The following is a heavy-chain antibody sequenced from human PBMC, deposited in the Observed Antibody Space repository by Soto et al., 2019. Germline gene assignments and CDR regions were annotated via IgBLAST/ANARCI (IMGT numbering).Heavy chain of an antibody. CDR2: ISYDGSNK. CDR3: AKDQNRWELLLGYFFDY. J-gene: IGHJ4*02. CDR1: GFTFSSYG. V-gene: IGHV3-30*18. D-gene: IGHD1-26*01. Sequence: QVQLVESGGGVVQPGRSLRLSCAASGFTFSSYGMHWVRQAPGKGLEWVAVISYDGSNKYYADSVKGRFTISRDNSKNTLYLKMNSLRAEDTAVYYCAKDQNRWELLLGYFFDYWGQGTLVTVSS.